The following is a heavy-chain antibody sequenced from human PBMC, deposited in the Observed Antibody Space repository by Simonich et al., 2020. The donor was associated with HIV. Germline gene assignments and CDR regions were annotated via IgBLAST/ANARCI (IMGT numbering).Heavy chain of an antibody. CDR3: ARAAADYYDTSGYYYGDYFDY. Sequence: QVQLVQSGAEVKKPGASVKVSCKASGYTFTDYYIHWVRQAPGQGLEWMGGINPNRGGTSYAQKCQGRVTMTRDTSISTAYMELSRLKSDDTAVYYCARAAADYYDTSGYYYGDYFDYWGQGTLVTVSS. CDR1: GYTFTDYY. D-gene: IGHD3-22*01. V-gene: IGHV1-2*02. J-gene: IGHJ4*02. CDR2: INPNRGGT.